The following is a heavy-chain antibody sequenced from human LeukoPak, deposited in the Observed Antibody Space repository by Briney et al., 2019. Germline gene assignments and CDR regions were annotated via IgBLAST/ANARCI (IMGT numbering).Heavy chain of an antibody. J-gene: IGHJ4*02. V-gene: IGHV3-23*01. CDR1: GFTFIKYS. CDR2: ITASGAST. Sequence: GGSLRLSCAVSGFTFIKYSMTWVRQAPGKALEWVSAITASGASTDYADSVKGRFTISRDNSKSTLYLQMSSLRAEDTAVYYCAKRSAESSGYFDSWGQGTLVTVSS. CDR3: AKRSAESSGYFDS. D-gene: IGHD6-19*01.